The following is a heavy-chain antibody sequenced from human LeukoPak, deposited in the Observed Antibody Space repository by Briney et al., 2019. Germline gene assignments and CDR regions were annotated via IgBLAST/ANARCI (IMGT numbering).Heavy chain of an antibody. CDR1: GGTFSSYA. CDR3: ARADFTGYSSSPPAEYFQH. CDR2: IIHIFGTA. D-gene: IGHD6-13*01. J-gene: IGHJ1*01. Sequence: ASVKVSCKASGGTFSSYAISWVRQAPGQGLEWMGGIIHIFGTANYAQKFQGRVTITADESTSTAYMELSSLRSEDTAVYYCARADFTGYSSSPPAEYFQHWGQGTLVTVSS. V-gene: IGHV1-69*13.